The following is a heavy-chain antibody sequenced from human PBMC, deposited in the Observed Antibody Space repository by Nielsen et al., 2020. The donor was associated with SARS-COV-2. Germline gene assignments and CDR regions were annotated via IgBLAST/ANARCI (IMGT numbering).Heavy chain of an antibody. D-gene: IGHD2-2*01. CDR3: ARDYDIVVVPASMCSFDI. Sequence: WIRQPPGKGLEWVAVISYDGSNKYYADSVKGRFTISRDSSKNTLYLQMNSLRAEDTAVYYCARDYDIVVVPASMCSFDIWGQGTMVTVSS. J-gene: IGHJ3*02. V-gene: IGHV3-30-3*01. CDR2: ISYDGSNK.